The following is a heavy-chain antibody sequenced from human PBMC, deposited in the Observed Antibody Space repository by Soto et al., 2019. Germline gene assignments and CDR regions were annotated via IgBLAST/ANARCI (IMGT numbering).Heavy chain of an antibody. J-gene: IGHJ5*02. CDR1: GYTFTGYY. D-gene: IGHD3-22*01. Sequence: ASVKFSCKASGYTFTGYYMHWVRQAPGQGLEWMGWINPNSGGTNYAQKFQGRVTMTRDTSISTAYMELSRLRSDDTAVYYCAREPQHYYDSSGYYDRWGQGTLVTVSS. CDR3: AREPQHYYDSSGYYDR. CDR2: INPNSGGT. V-gene: IGHV1-2*02.